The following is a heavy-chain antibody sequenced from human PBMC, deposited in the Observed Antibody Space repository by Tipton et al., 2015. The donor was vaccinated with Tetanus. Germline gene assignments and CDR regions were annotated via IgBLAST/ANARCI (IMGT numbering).Heavy chain of an antibody. J-gene: IGHJ4*02. Sequence: TLSLTCTVSGVSITSGRHHWSWIRQPPGKALEWIGSIYYSGSTFYHPSLQSRVTISVDTSKNQFSLRLSSVTAADTAVYFCARHPPPYYYGSGSYLDYWGQGTPVTVSS. V-gene: IGHV4-39*01. CDR3: ARHPPPYYYGSGSYLDY. D-gene: IGHD3-10*01. CDR2: IYYSGST. CDR1: GVSITSGRHH.